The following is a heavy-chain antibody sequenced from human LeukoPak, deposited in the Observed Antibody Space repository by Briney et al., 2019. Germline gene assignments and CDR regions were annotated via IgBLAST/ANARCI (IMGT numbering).Heavy chain of an antibody. V-gene: IGHV3-30*18. J-gene: IGHJ6*02. CDR3: AKSVAIYFYYGLDV. D-gene: IGHD3-3*01. CDR2: ISYDGRNK. Sequence: GGSLRLSCAASGFTFNNYGMHWVRQAPGKGLEWVAVISYDGRNKHYPDSVKGRFTISRDISTDTLWLQMDSLRTEDTAPYYCAKSVAIYFYYGLDVWGQGTTVTVSS. CDR1: GFTFNNYG.